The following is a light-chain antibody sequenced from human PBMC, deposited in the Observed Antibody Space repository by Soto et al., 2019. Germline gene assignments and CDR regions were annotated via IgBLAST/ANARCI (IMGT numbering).Light chain of an antibody. V-gene: IGLV2-14*03. J-gene: IGLJ2*01. CDR2: DVN. Sequence: QSALTQPASVSGSPGQSITISCTGTSSDVGGYNYVSWYQHYPGKAPTLIIYDVNNRPSGVSTRFSGSKSGNTASLTSSGLQTEDEADYYCNSYTTSSTLIFGGGTKLTVL. CDR1: SSDVGGYNY. CDR3: NSYTTSSTLI.